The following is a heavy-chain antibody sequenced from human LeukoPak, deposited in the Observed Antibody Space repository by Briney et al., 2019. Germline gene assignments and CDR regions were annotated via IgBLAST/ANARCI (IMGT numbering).Heavy chain of an antibody. CDR2: IYTSGST. Sequence: SQTLSLTCTVSDGSISSGSYHWSWIRQPSGKGLEWIGRIYTSGSTNYNPSLKSRVTISVDTSKNQFSLKLSSVTAADTAVYYCAITYYDYVWGSYSYVDYWGQGTLVTVSP. D-gene: IGHD3-16*02. CDR3: AITYYDYVWGSYSYVDY. CDR1: DGSISSGSYH. V-gene: IGHV4-61*02. J-gene: IGHJ4*02.